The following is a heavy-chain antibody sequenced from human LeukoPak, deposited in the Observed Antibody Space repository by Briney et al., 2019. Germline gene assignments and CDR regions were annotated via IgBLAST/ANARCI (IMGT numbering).Heavy chain of an antibody. V-gene: IGHV4-39*07. CDR2: IFYSGST. CDR1: SGSISTSNYY. CDR3: ARDSGTTEEVKFDP. Sequence: SETLSLTCTVSSGSISTSNYYWGWVRQPPGKALEWIGNIFYSGSTYYSPPLKSRVTISVDTSKNQFSLKLRSVTAADTAVYYCARDSGTTEEVKFDPWGQGILVTVSS. J-gene: IGHJ5*02. D-gene: IGHD3-10*01.